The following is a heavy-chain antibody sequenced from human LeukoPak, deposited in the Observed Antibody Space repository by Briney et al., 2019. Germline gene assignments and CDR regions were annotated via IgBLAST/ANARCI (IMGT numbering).Heavy chain of an antibody. J-gene: IGHJ6*02. D-gene: IGHD5-12*01. CDR3: ARDLRGYSYYYGMDV. V-gene: IGHV1-46*01. Sequence: ASVKVSCKASGYTFTSYYMHWVRQAPGQGLEWMGIINPSGGSTSYAQKFQGRVTMTRDTPTSTVYMELSSLRSEDTAVYYCARDLRGYSYYYGMDVWGQGTRSPSP. CDR2: INPSGGST. CDR1: GYTFTSYY.